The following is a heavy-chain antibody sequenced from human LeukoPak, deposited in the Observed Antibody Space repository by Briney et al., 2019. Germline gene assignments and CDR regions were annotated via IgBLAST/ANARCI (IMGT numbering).Heavy chain of an antibody. CDR3: ASYIVVVPAHAEYFQH. D-gene: IGHD2-2*01. CDR2: IYHSGST. J-gene: IGHJ1*01. V-gene: IGHV4-38-2*01. CDR1: GYSISSGYY. Sequence: SETLSLTCAVSGYSISSGYYWGWIRQPPGKGLEWIGSIYHSGSTYYNPSLKSRVTISVDTSKNQFSLKLSSVTAADTAVYYCASYIVVVPAHAEYFQHWGQGTLVTVYS.